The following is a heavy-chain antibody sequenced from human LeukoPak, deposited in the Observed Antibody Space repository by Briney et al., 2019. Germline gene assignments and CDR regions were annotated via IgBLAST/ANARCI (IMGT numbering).Heavy chain of an antibody. CDR1: GFTFSSYA. D-gene: IGHD4-17*01. Sequence: PGGSLRLSCAASGFTFSSYAMSWVRQAPGKGLEWVSAISGSGGSTYYADSVKGRFTISRDNAKNSLYLQMNSLRAEDTAVYYCARDRGDYGDYDYAFDIWGQGTMVTVSS. CDR2: ISGSGGST. J-gene: IGHJ3*02. V-gene: IGHV3-23*01. CDR3: ARDRGDYGDYDYAFDI.